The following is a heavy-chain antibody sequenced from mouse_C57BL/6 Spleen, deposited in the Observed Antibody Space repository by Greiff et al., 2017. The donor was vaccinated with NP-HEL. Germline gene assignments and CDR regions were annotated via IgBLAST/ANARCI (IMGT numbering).Heavy chain of an antibody. CDR2: IHPNSGST. D-gene: IGHD2-5*01. J-gene: IGHJ3*01. V-gene: IGHV1-64*01. Sequence: QVQLQQPGAELVKPGASVKLSCKASGYTFTSYWMHWVKQRPGQGLEWIGMIHPNSGSTNYNEKFKSKATLTVDKSSSTAYMQLSSLTSEDSAVYYCAIAYYSNYGFAYWGQGTLVTVSA. CDR1: GYTFTSYW. CDR3: AIAYYSNYGFAY.